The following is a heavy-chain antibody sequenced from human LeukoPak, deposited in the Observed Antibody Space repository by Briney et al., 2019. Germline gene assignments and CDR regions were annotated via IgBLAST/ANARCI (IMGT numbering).Heavy chain of an antibody. V-gene: IGHV3-9*01. CDR2: ISGNSGSI. CDR3: ARDLYYYGSGSYPPDY. CDR1: GFTLEDYA. Sequence: GGSLRLSCAASGFTLEDYAMHWVRQAPGKGLEWVSGISGNSGSIGYADSVKGRFTISRDNAKNSLYLQMNSLRAEDTAVYYCARDLYYYGSGSYPPDYWGQGTLVTVSS. D-gene: IGHD3-10*01. J-gene: IGHJ4*02.